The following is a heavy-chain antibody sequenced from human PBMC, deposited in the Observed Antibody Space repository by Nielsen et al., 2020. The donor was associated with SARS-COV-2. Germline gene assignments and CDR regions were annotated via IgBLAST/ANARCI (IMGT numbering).Heavy chain of an antibody. Sequence: SETLSLTCTVSGDSISSGDSYWGWIRQLPGKGLEWIAYIYYSGSTYYNPSLESRVTISLDTSKNQFSMKLTSVIAADTAVYYCARGPGNWEHDYWGQGTLVTVSS. CDR1: GDSISSGDSY. CDR2: IYYSGST. CDR3: ARGPGNWEHDY. J-gene: IGHJ4*02. V-gene: IGHV4-31*03. D-gene: IGHD1-1*01.